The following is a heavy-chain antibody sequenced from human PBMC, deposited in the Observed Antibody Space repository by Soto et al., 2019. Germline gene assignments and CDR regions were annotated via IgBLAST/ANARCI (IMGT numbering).Heavy chain of an antibody. Sequence: ASVKVSCKVSGYTLTDLSMHWVRQAPGKGLEWMGGFNVEDDETIYAQKFQGRFTMTEDTSTDTVYMELSSLRSEDTAVYYCATVGVPGDLDFWGQGTLVTVSS. J-gene: IGHJ4*02. D-gene: IGHD1-26*01. V-gene: IGHV1-24*01. CDR1: GYTLTDLS. CDR2: FNVEDDET. CDR3: ATVGVPGDLDF.